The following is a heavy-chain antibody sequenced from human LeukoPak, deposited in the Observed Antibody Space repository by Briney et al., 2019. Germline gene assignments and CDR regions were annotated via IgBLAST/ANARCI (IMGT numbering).Heavy chain of an antibody. J-gene: IGHJ5*02. CDR2: IIPIFGTA. D-gene: IGHD3-10*01. CDR1: GGTFSSYA. V-gene: IGHV1-69*05. CDR3: ARAFKVVRGVIINTWVDP. Sequence: SVKVSCKASGGTFSSYAISWVRQAPGQGLEWMGGIIPIFGTANYAQKFQGRVTITTDESTSTAYMELSSLRSEDTAVYYCARAFKVVRGVIINTWVDPWGQGTLVTVSS.